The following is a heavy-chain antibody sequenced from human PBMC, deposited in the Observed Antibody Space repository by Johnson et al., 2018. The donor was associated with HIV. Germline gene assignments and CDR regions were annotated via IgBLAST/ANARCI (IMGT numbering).Heavy chain of an antibody. V-gene: IGHV3-33*06. CDR1: GFTFSSSG. J-gene: IGHJ3*02. CDR2: IWYDGSNK. D-gene: IGHD2-21*01. CDR3: AKDRVVIAAHDAFDI. Sequence: QVQLVESGGGVVQPGRSLRLSCAASGFTFSSSGMHWVRQAPGKGLEWVAVIWYDGSNKYYADSVNGRFTISRDNSKNTLYLQMNSLRAEDTAVYYCAKDRVVIAAHDAFDIWGQGTMVTVSS.